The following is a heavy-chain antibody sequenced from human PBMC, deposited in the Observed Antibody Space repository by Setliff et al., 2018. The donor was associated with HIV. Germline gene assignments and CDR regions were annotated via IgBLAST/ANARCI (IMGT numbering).Heavy chain of an antibody. J-gene: IGHJ4*02. CDR1: GYTFTSYY. CDR3: ARGGQDYYDSSGYSLDY. Sequence: GASVKVSCKASGYTFTSYYMHWVRQAPGQGLEWMGIINPSGGSTSYAQKFQGRVTMTRDTSTSTVYMELSSLRSEDTAVYYCARGGQDYYDSSGYSLDYWGQGTLVTVSS. CDR2: INPSGGST. V-gene: IGHV1-46*01. D-gene: IGHD3-22*01.